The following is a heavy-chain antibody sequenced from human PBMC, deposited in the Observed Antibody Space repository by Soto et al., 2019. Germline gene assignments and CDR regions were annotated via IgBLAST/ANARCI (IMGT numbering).Heavy chain of an antibody. J-gene: IGHJ4*02. CDR3: ARLPPSGDYEGFFDY. CDR1: GDSISSSRYH. V-gene: IGHV4-39*01. Sequence: SETLSLTCTVSGDSISSSRYHWGWIRQPPGKGLVWIGTIYYSGNTYYNPSLKSRVTISVDTSKNQFALKVNSVIAADTAVYYCARLPPSGDYEGFFDYWGQGTLVTVSS. D-gene: IGHD4-17*01. CDR2: IYYSGNT.